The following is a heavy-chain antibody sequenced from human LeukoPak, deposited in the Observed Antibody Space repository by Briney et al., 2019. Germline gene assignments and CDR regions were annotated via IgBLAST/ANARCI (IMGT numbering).Heavy chain of an antibody. CDR3: ARVLYYYDTSGYYYVSYFDY. D-gene: IGHD3-22*01. CDR2: MYYSGST. CDR1: GGSISTYY. Sequence: SETLSLTCTVSGGSISTYYWSWIRQPPGKGLEWIGYMYYSGSTNYTPSLKSRVTISVDTSKNQFPLKLSSVTAADTAVYYCARVLYYYDTSGYYYVSYFDYWGQGTLVTVSS. J-gene: IGHJ4*02. V-gene: IGHV4-59*01.